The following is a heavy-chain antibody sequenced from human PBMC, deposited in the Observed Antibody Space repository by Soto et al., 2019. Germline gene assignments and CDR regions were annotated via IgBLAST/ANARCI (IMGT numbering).Heavy chain of an antibody. CDR2: INPNSGGT. D-gene: IGHD2-21*01. CDR3: AREGEGDGFYGMDV. CDR1: GYAFTGYY. J-gene: IGHJ6*02. V-gene: IGHV1-2*04. Sequence: ASVKVSCKASGYAFTGYYMHWVRQAPGQGLEWMGWINPNSGGTNYAQKFQGWVTMTRDTSISTAYMELSRLRSDNTAVYYCAREGEGDGFYGMDVWGQGTTVTLSS.